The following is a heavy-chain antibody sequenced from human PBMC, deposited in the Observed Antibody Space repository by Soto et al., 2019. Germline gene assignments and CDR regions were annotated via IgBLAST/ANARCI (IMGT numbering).Heavy chain of an antibody. CDR1: GDTFNNHA. D-gene: IGHD3-16*01. Sequence: QVQLVQSGAEVKKPGSSARVSCKASGDTFNNHAFSWVRQAPGQGLEWMGSIIPMFRTTDYAQRFQGRVTITADESTTTVYLDLISLRSDATAIYYCARVDSILLEGEEWFDPWGQGTLVTVSS. CDR2: IIPMFRTT. J-gene: IGHJ5*02. V-gene: IGHV1-69*18. CDR3: ARVDSILLEGEEWFDP.